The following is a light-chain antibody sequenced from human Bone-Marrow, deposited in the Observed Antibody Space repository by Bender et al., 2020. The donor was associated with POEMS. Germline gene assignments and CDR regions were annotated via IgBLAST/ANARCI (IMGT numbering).Light chain of an antibody. CDR3: SSSDATSTLFV. CDR2: EDT. Sequence: QSALTQPASVSESPGQAITVSCTGDNTDLGPHSVVSWYQQHPGRVPKLMIYEDTKRPSGVSDRFSASKSGSTASLTISGVQAEDEADYYCSSSDATSTLFVFGSGTKVSVL. J-gene: IGLJ1*01. CDR1: NTDLGPHSV. V-gene: IGLV2-23*02.